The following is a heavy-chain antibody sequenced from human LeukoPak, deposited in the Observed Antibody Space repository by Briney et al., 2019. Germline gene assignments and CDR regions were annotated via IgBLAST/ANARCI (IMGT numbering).Heavy chain of an antibody. D-gene: IGHD6-6*01. V-gene: IGHV4-34*01. CDR1: GGSFSGYY. CDR2: INHSGST. J-gene: IGHJ6*03. Sequence: SETLSLTCAVYGGSFSGYYWSWIRQPPGKGLEWIGEINHSGSTIYNPSLKSRVTISVDTSKNQFSLKLSSVTAADTAVYYCARGYSSSSNYYYMDVWGKGTTVTVSS. CDR3: ARGYSSSSNYYYMDV.